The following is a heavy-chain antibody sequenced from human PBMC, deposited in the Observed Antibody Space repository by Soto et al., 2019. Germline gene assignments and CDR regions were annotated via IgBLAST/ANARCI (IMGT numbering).Heavy chain of an antibody. Sequence: GGSLRLSCAASGFTFSSYGMHWVRQAPGKGLEWVAVISYDGSNKYYADSVKGRFTISRDNSKNTLYLQMNSLRAEDTAVYYCAKASGLFDSSGYYYDFDYWGQGT. CDR2: ISYDGSNK. J-gene: IGHJ4*02. CDR3: AKASGLFDSSGYYYDFDY. V-gene: IGHV3-30*18. D-gene: IGHD3-22*01. CDR1: GFTFSSYG.